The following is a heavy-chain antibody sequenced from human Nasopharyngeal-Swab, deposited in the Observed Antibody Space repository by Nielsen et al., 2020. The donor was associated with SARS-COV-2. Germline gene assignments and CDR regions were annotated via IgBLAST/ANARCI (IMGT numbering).Heavy chain of an antibody. CDR2: ISASGVTT. CDR3: AKDLNSNFLNYMDV. V-gene: IGHV3-23*01. D-gene: IGHD4-11*01. J-gene: IGHJ6*03. Sequence: GESLKISCAASGFTFSRFGMGWVRQAPGKGLEWVSAISASGVTTYYADSVKGRFNISRDNSKSTLYLQMNSLRAEDTAAYYCAKDLNSNFLNYMDVWGKGTTVSVSS. CDR1: GFTFSRFG.